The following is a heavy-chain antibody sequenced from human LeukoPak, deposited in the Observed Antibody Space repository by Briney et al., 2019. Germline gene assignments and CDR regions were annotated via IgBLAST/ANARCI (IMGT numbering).Heavy chain of an antibody. J-gene: IGHJ4*02. CDR1: GYTSTGYY. V-gene: IGHV1-2*02. Sequence: ASVKVSCKASGYTSTGYYMHWVRQAPGQGLEWMGWINPNSGGTNYAQKFQGRVTMTRDTSISTAYMELSRLRSDDTAVYYCAGPHLIAADGDYWGQGTLVTVSS. CDR3: AGPHLIAADGDY. D-gene: IGHD6-13*01. CDR2: INPNSGGT.